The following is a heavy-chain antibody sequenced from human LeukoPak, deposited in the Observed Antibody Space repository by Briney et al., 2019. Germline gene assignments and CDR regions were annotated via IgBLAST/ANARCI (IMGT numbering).Heavy chain of an antibody. CDR2: INPNSGGT. CDR1: GYTFTGYY. D-gene: IGHD3-10*01. Sequence: ASVKVSCKASGYTFTGYYMHWVRQAPGQGLEWMGWINPNSGGTNYAQKFQGRVTMTRDTSISTAYMELSRLRSDDTAVYYCARAPYYYGPGTRTYYYYYMDVWGKGTTVTISS. V-gene: IGHV1-2*02. J-gene: IGHJ6*03. CDR3: ARAPYYYGPGTRTYYYYYMDV.